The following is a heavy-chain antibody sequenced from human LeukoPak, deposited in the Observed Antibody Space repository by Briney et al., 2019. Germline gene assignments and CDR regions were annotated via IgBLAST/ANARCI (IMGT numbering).Heavy chain of an antibody. Sequence: ASVKVSCKTSVYTFINYDINWVRQATGQGLEWLGWMSANSGNTGYAQKFQGRVSMTRATSISTAYLELSSLTFEDTAVYYCARTPPKGDIDYWGQGTLVTVSS. D-gene: IGHD2-21*02. CDR1: VYTFINYD. V-gene: IGHV1-8*01. CDR3: ARTPPKGDIDY. CDR2: MSANSGNT. J-gene: IGHJ4*02.